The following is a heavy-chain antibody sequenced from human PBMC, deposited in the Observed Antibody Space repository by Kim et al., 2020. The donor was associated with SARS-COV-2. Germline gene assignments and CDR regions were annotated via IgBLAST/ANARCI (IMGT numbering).Heavy chain of an antibody. J-gene: IGHJ4*02. Sequence: TDYAAPVKGRFTISRDDSKNTLYLQMNSLKTEDTAVYYCTTNPIYGDLDYWGQGTLVTVSS. D-gene: IGHD4-17*01. CDR3: TTNPIYGDLDY. V-gene: IGHV3-15*01. CDR2: T.